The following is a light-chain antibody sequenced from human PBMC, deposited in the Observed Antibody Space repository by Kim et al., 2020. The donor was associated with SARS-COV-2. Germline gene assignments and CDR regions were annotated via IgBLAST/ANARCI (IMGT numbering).Light chain of an antibody. J-gene: IGLJ2*01. CDR3: QSYDSSLRGSKV. Sequence: VTITCPGTGSNSSAGYDEHCYQQLPRTAPHILIFGNSTRPSGVPDRLSGSKSGTSASLAITGLQAEDEADYYYQSYDSSLRGSKVFGGGTQLTVL. CDR2: GNS. V-gene: IGLV1-40*01. CDR1: GSNSSAGYD.